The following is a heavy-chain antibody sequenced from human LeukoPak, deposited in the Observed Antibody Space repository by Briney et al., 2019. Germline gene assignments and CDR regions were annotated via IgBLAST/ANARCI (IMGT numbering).Heavy chain of an antibody. CDR1: GGSISSYY. J-gene: IGHJ4*02. Sequence: PSGTLSLTCTVSGGSISSYYWSCIRQPPGKGLEWIGYIYYSGSTNYNPSLKSRVTISVDTSKNQFSLKLSSVTAADTAVYYCARGARPGGMIDYWGQGTLVTVSS. V-gene: IGHV4-59*01. D-gene: IGHD3-16*01. CDR3: ARGARPGGMIDY. CDR2: IYYSGST.